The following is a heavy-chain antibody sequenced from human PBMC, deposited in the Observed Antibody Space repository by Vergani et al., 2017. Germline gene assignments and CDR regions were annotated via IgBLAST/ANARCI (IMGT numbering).Heavy chain of an antibody. V-gene: IGHV3-23*04. CDR2: ISGSGGST. CDR3: AKVWTMVRGVNSVFDY. CDR1: GFTFSSYS. Sequence: EVQLVESGGGLVQPGGSLRLSCAASGFTFSSYSMNWVRQAPGKGLEWVSAISGSGGSTYYADSVKGRFTISRDNSKNTLYLQMNSLRAEDTAVYYCAKVWTMVRGVNSVFDYWGQGTLVTVSS. J-gene: IGHJ4*02. D-gene: IGHD3-10*01.